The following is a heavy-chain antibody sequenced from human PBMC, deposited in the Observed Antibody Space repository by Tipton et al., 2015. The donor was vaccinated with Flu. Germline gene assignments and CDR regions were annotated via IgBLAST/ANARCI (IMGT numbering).Heavy chain of an antibody. V-gene: IGHV4-38-2*02. CDR1: GDSIGSGYY. J-gene: IGHJ4*02. CDR2: ISHSGSP. Sequence: LRLSCSVSGDSIGSGYYWSWIRRPPGKGLEWIGEISHSGSPNYNPSLKSRVTISVDTSKNQFSLKLTSVTAADTAVYYCARDRWEYSRGFDSWGQGTLVTVSP. D-gene: IGHD6-13*01. CDR3: ARDRWEYSRGFDS.